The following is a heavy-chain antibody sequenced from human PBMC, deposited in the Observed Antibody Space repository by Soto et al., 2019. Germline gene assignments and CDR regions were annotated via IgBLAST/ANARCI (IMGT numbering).Heavy chain of an antibody. V-gene: IGHV3-7*03. CDR1: GFSFGSYR. J-gene: IGHJ4*02. Sequence: GGSLRLSCAASGFSFGSYRMTWVRQAPGKGLEWVANIDPDGSEKFYVDSVKGRFTISRDNAQSSLYLQMNSLRAEDTAMYYCARGYYYDSSGYYFDNWGQGTLVTSPQ. CDR3: ARGYYYDSSGYYFDN. D-gene: IGHD3-22*01. CDR2: IDPDGSEK.